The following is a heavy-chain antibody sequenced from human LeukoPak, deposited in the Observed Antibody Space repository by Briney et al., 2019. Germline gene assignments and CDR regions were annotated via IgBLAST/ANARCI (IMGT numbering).Heavy chain of an antibody. CDR1: GGSINSYY. CDR2: IYYSGST. CDR3: ARGSGGGYNY. J-gene: IGHJ4*02. V-gene: IGHV4-59*01. D-gene: IGHD3-22*01. Sequence: TSETLSLTCTVAGGSINSYYWSWIRQPPRKVLEWIGYIYYSGSTNYNPSLKSRVTISVDTSKNQFSLKLNSVTAADTAVYYCARGSGGGYNYWGQGTLVTVSS.